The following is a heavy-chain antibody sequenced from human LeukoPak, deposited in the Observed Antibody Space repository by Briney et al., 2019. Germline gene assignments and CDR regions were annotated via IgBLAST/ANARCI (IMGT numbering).Heavy chain of an antibody. CDR3: ARGSDSSGPGFDP. Sequence: SVKVSCKASGGTFSSYTISWVRQAPGQGLEWMGRIIPILGIANYAQKFQGRVTITADKSTSTAYMELSSLRSEDTAVYYCARGSDSSGPGFDPWSQGTLVTVSS. CDR1: GGTFSSYT. CDR2: IIPILGIA. J-gene: IGHJ5*02. D-gene: IGHD3-22*01. V-gene: IGHV1-69*02.